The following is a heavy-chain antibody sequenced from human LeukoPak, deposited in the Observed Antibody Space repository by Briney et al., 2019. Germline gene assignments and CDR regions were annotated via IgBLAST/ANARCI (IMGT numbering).Heavy chain of an antibody. J-gene: IGHJ4*02. CDR1: GFTFSRYE. V-gene: IGHV3-48*03. Sequence: GGSLRLSCAASGFTFSRYEMNWVRQAPGKGLEWVSYISSSGSTIYYADSVKGRFTISRDNAKNSLYLQMNSLRAEDTAVYYCARESMIVVGAHDYWGQGTLVTVSS. CDR2: ISSSGSTI. CDR3: ARESMIVVGAHDY. D-gene: IGHD3-22*01.